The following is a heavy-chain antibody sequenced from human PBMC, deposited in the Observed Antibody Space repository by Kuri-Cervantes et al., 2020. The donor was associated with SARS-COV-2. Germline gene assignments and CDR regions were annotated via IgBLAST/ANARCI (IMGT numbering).Heavy chain of an antibody. CDR3: ARGVLWEQGNLDY. D-gene: IGHD1-26*01. Sequence: GESLKISCAASGFTFSSYSMNWVRQAPGKGLEWVSYISSSSSTIYYADSVKGRFTISRDNAKNSLYLQMNSLRDEDTAVYYCARGVLWEQGNLDYWGQGNPVNGAS. V-gene: IGHV3-48*02. CDR1: GFTFSSYS. CDR2: ISSSSSTI. J-gene: IGHJ4*01.